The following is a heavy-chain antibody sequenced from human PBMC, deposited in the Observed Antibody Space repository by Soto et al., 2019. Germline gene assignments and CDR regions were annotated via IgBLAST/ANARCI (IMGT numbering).Heavy chain of an antibody. CDR2: ISSGRST. V-gene: IGHV3-23*01. Sequence: VQLLESGGGLVQPGGSLRLSCVASAFTFSNYGMSWVRQAPGKGLEWVSAISSGRSTFYAESVKGRFTISRDNSKNTLYLQMNSLRAEDTAVYYCAKENSGYEKWGQGTLVTVSS. CDR1: AFTFSNYG. J-gene: IGHJ4*02. CDR3: AKENSGYEK. D-gene: IGHD5-12*01.